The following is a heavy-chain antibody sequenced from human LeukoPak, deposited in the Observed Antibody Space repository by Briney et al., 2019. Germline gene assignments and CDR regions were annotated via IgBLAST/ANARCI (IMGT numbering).Heavy chain of an antibody. CDR2: IYYSGST. CDR3: ARDRPYYDFWSGYYPYRNYYYYGMDV. J-gene: IGHJ6*02. V-gene: IGHV4-61*01. D-gene: IGHD3-3*01. CDR1: GGSVSSGSYY. Sequence: PSETLSLTCTVSGGSVSSGSYYWSWIRQPPGKGLEWIGYIYYSGSTNYNPSLKSRVTISVDTSKNQFSLKLSSVTAADTAVYYCARDRPYYDFWSGYYPYRNYYYYGMDVWGQGTTVTVSS.